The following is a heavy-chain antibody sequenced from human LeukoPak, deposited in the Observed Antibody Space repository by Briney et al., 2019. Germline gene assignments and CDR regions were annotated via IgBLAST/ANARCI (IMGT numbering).Heavy chain of an antibody. CDR2: INHSGST. CDR1: GGSFSGYY. CDR3: ARGPGEVEVPAAYNWFDP. J-gene: IGHJ5*02. D-gene: IGHD2-2*01. Sequence: SETLSLTCAVYGGSFSGYYWSWIRQPPGKGLEWIGEINHSGSTNYNPSLKSRVTISVDTSKNQFSLKLSSVTAADTAVYYCARGPGEVEVPAAYNWFDPWGQGTLVTVSS. V-gene: IGHV4-34*01.